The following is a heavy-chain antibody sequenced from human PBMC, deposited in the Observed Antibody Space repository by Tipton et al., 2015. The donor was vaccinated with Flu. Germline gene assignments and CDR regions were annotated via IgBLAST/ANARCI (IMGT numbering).Heavy chain of an antibody. J-gene: IGHJ5*02. V-gene: IGHV4-59*11. CDR2: MYHSGSS. D-gene: IGHD4-11*01. CDR3: ARRDYSNYVSDPKNWFDP. CDR1: YGSMTGHY. Sequence: TLSLTCTASYGSMTGHYWSWIRQPPGKGLEWIWYMYHSGSSNYNPTLKSRLTVSVDTSNSRFSLKLTSVTAADTAVYYCARRDYSNYVSDPKNWFDPWGQGTLVTVSS.